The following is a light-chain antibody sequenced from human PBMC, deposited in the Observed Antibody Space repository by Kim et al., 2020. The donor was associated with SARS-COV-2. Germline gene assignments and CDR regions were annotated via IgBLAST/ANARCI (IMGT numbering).Light chain of an antibody. Sequence: EIVLTQSPAILSVSPGERATLSCRASQSINNHLAWYQQTPGHPPKLLIYSTSTRATGTPARFSGSGSGRVFTPTIDRLQSEGFAVYFCQQYPEWPMTFGGGNKVDIK. CDR3: QQYPEWPMT. CDR1: QSINNH. V-gene: IGKV3-15*01. J-gene: IGKJ4*01. CDR2: STS.